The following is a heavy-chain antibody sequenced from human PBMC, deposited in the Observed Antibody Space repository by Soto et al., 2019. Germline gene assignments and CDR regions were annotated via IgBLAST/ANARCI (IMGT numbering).Heavy chain of an antibody. CDR3: ARDRSAAGKGPGVY. D-gene: IGHD6-13*01. CDR1: GFTFSSYA. Sequence: QVQLVESGGGVVQPGRSLRLSCAASGFTFSSYAMHWVRKAPGKGLEWVAVISYDGSNKYYADSVKGRFTISRDNSKNTLYLQMNSLRAEDTAVYYCARDRSAAGKGPGVYWGQGTLVTVSS. J-gene: IGHJ4*02. V-gene: IGHV3-30-3*01. CDR2: ISYDGSNK.